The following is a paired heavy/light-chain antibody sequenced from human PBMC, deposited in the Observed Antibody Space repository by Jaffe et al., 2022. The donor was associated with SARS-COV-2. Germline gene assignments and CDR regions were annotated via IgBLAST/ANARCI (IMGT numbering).Light chain of an antibody. V-gene: IGKV1-39*01. J-gene: IGKJ2*01. CDR2: AAS. CDR3: QQSYSFPPYT. Sequence: DIQMTQSPSSLSASVGDRVTITCRASQSIIRYLNWYQQKPGKAPKLLIYAASSLQSGVPSRFSGSGSGTEFTLTISSLQAEDSATYFCQQSYSFPPYTFGQGTKLEIK. CDR1: QSIIRY.
Heavy chain of an antibody. CDR3: ATYTQFGLAQGDYFDP. CDR2: ISGSGDAT. J-gene: IGHJ5*02. D-gene: IGHD3-10*01. CDR1: GFTFSRCA. Sequence: EVQMLESGGGLVQPGGSLRLSCATSGFTFSRCAMGWVRQAPGKGLEWVSSISGSGDATYYADSVKGRFTISRDNSKNTLYLQMNSLKADDTAVYHCATYTQFGLAQGDYFDPWGQGTLVSVSS. V-gene: IGHV3-23*01.